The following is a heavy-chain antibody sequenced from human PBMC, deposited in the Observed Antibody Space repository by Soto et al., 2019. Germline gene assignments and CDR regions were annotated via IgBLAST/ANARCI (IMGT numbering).Heavy chain of an antibody. CDR3: ARGPSTVLRFLEWLVDY. J-gene: IGHJ4*02. Sequence: QVQLVQSGAEVKKPGASVKVSCKASGYTFTSYYMHWVRQAPGQGLEWMGIINPSGGSTSYAQKFQGRVPMTRDTSTSTVYMELSSLRSEDTAVYYCARGPSTVLRFLEWLVDYWGQGTLVTVSS. CDR1: GYTFTSYY. V-gene: IGHV1-46*01. D-gene: IGHD3-3*01. CDR2: INPSGGST.